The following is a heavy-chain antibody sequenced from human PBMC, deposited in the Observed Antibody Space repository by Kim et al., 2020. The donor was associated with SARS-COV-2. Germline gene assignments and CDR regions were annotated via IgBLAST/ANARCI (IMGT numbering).Heavy chain of an antibody. J-gene: IGHJ6*02. CDR1: GGSISSSNW. CDR2: IYHSGST. D-gene: IGHD3-10*01. Sequence: SETLSLTCAVSGGSISSSNWWSWVRQPPGKGLEWIGEIYHSGSTNYNPSLKSRFTISVDKSKNQFSLKLSSVTAADTAVYYCARMLELLWFGGGYGMDVWGQGTTVTVSS. CDR3: ARMLELLWFGGGYGMDV. V-gene: IGHV4-4*02.